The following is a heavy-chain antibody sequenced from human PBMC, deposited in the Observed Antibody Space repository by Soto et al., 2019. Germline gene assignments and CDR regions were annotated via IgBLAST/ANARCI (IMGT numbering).Heavy chain of an antibody. D-gene: IGHD3-3*01. CDR3: ARDYDFWSGYYNNWFDP. V-gene: IGHV1-18*01. Sequence: ASVKVSCKASGYTFTSYGISWVRQAPGQGLEWMGWISAYNGNTNYAQKLQGRVTMTTDTSTSTAYMELRSLRSDDTAVYYCARDYDFWSGYYNNWFDPWGQGTLVTVSS. CDR2: ISAYNGNT. CDR1: GYTFTSYG. J-gene: IGHJ5*02.